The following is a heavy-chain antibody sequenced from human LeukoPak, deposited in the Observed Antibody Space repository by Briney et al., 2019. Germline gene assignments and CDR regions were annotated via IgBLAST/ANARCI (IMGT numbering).Heavy chain of an antibody. V-gene: IGHV3-21*01. CDR1: GFTFRSYS. CDR2: MSVNSGLI. Sequence: GGSLRLSCAASGFTFRSYSMNWVRQAPGKGLEWVSSMSVNSGLIYYAESVKGRFTISRDNAKNSLYLQMSRLRVEDTAVYYCAREFAGIAWGAGYWGQGTLVTVSS. J-gene: IGHJ4*02. D-gene: IGHD7-27*01. CDR3: AREFAGIAWGAGY.